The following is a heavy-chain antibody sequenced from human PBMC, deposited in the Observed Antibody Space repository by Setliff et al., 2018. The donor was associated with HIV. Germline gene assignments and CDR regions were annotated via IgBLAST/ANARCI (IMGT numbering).Heavy chain of an antibody. Sequence: PSETLSLTCTVSGGSISSYYWSWIRQPPGKRLEWIGHINYSGSTYYNPSLKSRITISADTSKNHFSLRLTSVTAADTAVYYCARLGDNSDWRSNYFFYYMDVWGKGTTVTVSS. D-gene: IGHD3-22*01. CDR2: INYSGST. CDR3: ARLGDNSDWRSNYFFYYMDV. V-gene: IGHV4-59*12. CDR1: GGSISSYY. J-gene: IGHJ6*03.